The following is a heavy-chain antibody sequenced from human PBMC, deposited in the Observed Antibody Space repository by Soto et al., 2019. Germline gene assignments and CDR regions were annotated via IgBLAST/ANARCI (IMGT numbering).Heavy chain of an antibody. Sequence: QVQLVESGGGVVQPGRSLRLSCVASGFTFSGDGMVWVRQAPGKGLEWVITISPDGRNEHYADSVKGRFTVSRDNSKNTLDLQMDSLRDEDTAVYYCTRGGTPYFDYWGQGTLVTVSS. V-gene: IGHV3-30*03. CDR3: TRGGTPYFDY. CDR1: GFTFSGDG. CDR2: ISPDGRNE. J-gene: IGHJ4*02. D-gene: IGHD1-1*01.